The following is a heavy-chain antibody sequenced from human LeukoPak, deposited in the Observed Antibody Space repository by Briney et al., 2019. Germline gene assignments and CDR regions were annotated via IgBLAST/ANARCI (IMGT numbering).Heavy chain of an antibody. CDR3: ARRVYDYGDYALDY. CDR1: GYSFTSYW. J-gene: IGHJ4*02. V-gene: IGHV5-51*01. Sequence: GESLKISCQGSGYSFTSYWIGWVRQLPGKGLEWMGIIYPGDSDTRYSPSFQGQVTISADKSISTAYLQWSSLKASDTAMYYCARRVYDYGDYALDYWGQGTLVTVSS. D-gene: IGHD4-17*01. CDR2: IYPGDSDT.